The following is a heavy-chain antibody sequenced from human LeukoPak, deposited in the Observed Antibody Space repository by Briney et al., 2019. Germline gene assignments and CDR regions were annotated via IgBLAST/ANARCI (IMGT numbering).Heavy chain of an antibody. CDR2: TNHSGSA. J-gene: IGHJ6*03. CDR3: ARADIVATIGGYYYYMDV. Sequence: SETLSLTCAVYGGSFSGYYWSWIRQSPGKGLEWIGETNHSGSANYNPSLKSRVTISVDTSKNQFSLKLSSVTAADTAVYYCARADIVATIGGYYYYMDVWGKGTTVTVSS. CDR1: GGSFSGYY. V-gene: IGHV4-34*01. D-gene: IGHD5-12*01.